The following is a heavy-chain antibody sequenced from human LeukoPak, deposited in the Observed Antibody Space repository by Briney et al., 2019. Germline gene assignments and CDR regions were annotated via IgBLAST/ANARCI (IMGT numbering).Heavy chain of an antibody. Sequence: GASVNVSCKASGYTFTGYYMHWVRQAPGQGLEWMGWINPNSGGRNYAQKFQGRVTMTRDTSISTAYMELSRLRSDDTAVYYCARGRITGTTIGSSAFDIWGQGTMVTVSS. J-gene: IGHJ3*02. CDR1: GYTFTGYY. D-gene: IGHD1-7*01. V-gene: IGHV1-2*02. CDR2: INPNSGGR. CDR3: ARGRITGTTIGSSAFDI.